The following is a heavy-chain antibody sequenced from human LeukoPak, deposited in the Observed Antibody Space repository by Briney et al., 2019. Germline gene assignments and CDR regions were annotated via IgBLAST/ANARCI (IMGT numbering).Heavy chain of an antibody. D-gene: IGHD3-10*01. J-gene: IGHJ4*02. CDR1: GFTFDDYA. CDR2: ISGDGGST. Sequence: GGSLRLSCAASGFTFDDYAMHWVRQAPGKGLEWVSLISGDGGSTYYADSVKGRLTISRDNSKNSLYLQMNSLRTEDTALYYCAKDIPPNYYGSGSYSDYWGQGTLVTVSS. V-gene: IGHV3-43*02. CDR3: AKDIPPNYYGSGSYSDY.